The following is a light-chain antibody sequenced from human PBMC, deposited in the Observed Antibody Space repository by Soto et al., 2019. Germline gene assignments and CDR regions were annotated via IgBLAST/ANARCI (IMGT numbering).Light chain of an antibody. CDR2: STN. V-gene: IGLV8-61*01. J-gene: IGLJ3*02. CDR3: VLYMGSGIGV. Sequence: QAVVTQAPSFSVSPGRTVTLTCALSSGSVSTSYPPSWYQQTPGQAPRTLIYSTNTRSSGVPDRFSGSILGNKAALTITGAQADDESDYYCVLYMGSGIGVFGGGTKLTVL. CDR1: SGSVSTSYP.